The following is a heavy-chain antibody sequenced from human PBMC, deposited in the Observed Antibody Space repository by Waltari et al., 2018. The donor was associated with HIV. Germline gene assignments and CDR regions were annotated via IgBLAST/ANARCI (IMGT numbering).Heavy chain of an antibody. CDR2: AYNDGTT. D-gene: IGHD3-10*01. J-gene: IGHJ4*02. V-gene: IGHV3-53*01. CDR3: ARWTGTYYDS. Sequence: EVQLVESGGGLIQPGGSLRLSCVASGVSLTTNYMRWVRQAPGKGLEWVSMAYNDGTTHYADSVRGRFSIARDNSQNTLFLQMNSLRVDDTAVYYCARWTGTYYDSWGQGTLVTVSS. CDR1: GVSLTTNY.